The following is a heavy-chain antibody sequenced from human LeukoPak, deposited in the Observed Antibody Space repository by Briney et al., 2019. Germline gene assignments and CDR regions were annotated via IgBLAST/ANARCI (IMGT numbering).Heavy chain of an antibody. Sequence: SETLSLTCTVSGGSISSYYRSWIRQPPGKGLEWIGYIYYSGSTNYNPSLKSRVTISVDTSKNQFSLKLSSVTAADTAVYYCARVITMVRGVISYGMDVWGQGTTVTVSS. V-gene: IGHV4-59*01. CDR3: ARVITMVRGVISYGMDV. CDR1: GGSISSYY. D-gene: IGHD3-10*01. J-gene: IGHJ6*02. CDR2: IYYSGST.